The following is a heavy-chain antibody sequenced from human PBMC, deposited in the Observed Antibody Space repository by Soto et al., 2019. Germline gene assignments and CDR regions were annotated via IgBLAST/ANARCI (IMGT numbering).Heavy chain of an antibody. CDR1: GFTFTSYS. CDR3: ARESEDLTSNFDY. V-gene: IGHV3-21*06. J-gene: IGHJ4*02. Sequence: GGSLRLSCAASGFTFTSYSMNWVRQAPGEGLEWVSSISSTTNYIYYGDSMKGRFTISRDNAKNSLYLEMNSLRAEDTAVYYCARESEDLTSNFDYWGQGTLVTVSS. CDR2: ISSTTNYI.